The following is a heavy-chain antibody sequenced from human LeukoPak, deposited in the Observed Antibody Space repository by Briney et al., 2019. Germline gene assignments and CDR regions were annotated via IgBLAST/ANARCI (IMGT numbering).Heavy chain of an antibody. CDR2: ISAYNGNT. CDR3: ARDDIAVAGTGSCVFES. D-gene: IGHD6-19*01. CDR1: GYTFPNYG. Sequence: ASVKVSCKASGYTFPNYGISWVRQAPGQGLEWMGWISAYNGNTNYAQKLQGRVTMTTDTSTSTAYMELRSLRSDDTAVYYCARDDIAVAGTGSCVFESWGQGTLVTVSS. J-gene: IGHJ4*02. V-gene: IGHV1-18*01.